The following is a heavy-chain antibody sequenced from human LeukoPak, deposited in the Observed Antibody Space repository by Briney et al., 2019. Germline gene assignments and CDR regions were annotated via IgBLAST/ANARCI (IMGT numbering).Heavy chain of an antibody. Sequence: GGSLRLSCAASGFTLSNNYMSWVRQAPGKGLGWVALIYSGGSTYYADFVKGRFTISRDNSKNTLYLQMSSLRAEDTAVYYCAGFSHKGVWGQGTTVTVSS. V-gene: IGHV3-66*01. CDR3: AGFSHKGV. CDR2: IYSGGST. J-gene: IGHJ6*02. CDR1: GFTLSNNY.